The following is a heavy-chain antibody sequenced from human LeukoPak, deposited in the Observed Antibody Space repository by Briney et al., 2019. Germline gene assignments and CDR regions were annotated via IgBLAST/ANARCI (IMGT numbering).Heavy chain of an antibody. J-gene: IGHJ4*02. Sequence: GGSLRLSCAASGFTFSSYSMNWVRQAPGKGLEWDSSISSSSSTIYYAESVKGRFTISRDNAKNSLYLQMNSLRAEDTAVYYCAREGVGAADYWGQGTLVTVSS. CDR3: AREGVGAADY. D-gene: IGHD1-26*01. V-gene: IGHV3-48*01. CDR1: GFTFSSYS. CDR2: ISSSSSTI.